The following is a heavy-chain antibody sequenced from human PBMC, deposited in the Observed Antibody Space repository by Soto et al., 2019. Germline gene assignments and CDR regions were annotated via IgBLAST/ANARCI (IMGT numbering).Heavy chain of an antibody. D-gene: IGHD3-16*01. J-gene: IGHJ3*02. CDR3: ARDSGYYDYIWGSYAFDI. Sequence: GGSLRLSCAASGFTFSSYWMSWVRQAPGKGLEWVANIKQDGSEKYYVDSVKGRFTISRDNAKNSLYLQMNSLRAEDTAVYYCARDSGYYDYIWGSYAFDIWGQGTMVTVSS. V-gene: IGHV3-7*01. CDR2: IKQDGSEK. CDR1: GFTFSSYW.